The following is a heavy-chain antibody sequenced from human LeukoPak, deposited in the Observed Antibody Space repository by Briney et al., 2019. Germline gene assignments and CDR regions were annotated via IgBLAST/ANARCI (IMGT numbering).Heavy chain of an antibody. CDR1: GGSISISSYH. CDR2: IYYGGST. Sequence: PSETLSLTCTVSGGSISISSYHWGWIRQPPGKGLEWIGSIYYGGSTYYNPSLKSRVTISVDTSKNQFSLKLSSVTAADTAVYYCARHARGCSDGSCYAIDYWGQGTLVTVSS. J-gene: IGHJ4*02. D-gene: IGHD2-15*01. CDR3: ARHARGCSDGSCYAIDY. V-gene: IGHV4-39*01.